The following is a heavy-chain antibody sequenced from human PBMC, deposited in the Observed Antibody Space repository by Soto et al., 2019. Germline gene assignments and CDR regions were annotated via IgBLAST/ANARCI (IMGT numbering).Heavy chain of an antibody. CDR2: IYYSGST. J-gene: IGHJ6*02. CDR1: GGSISSYY. V-gene: IGHV4-59*12. Sequence: TSETLSLTCAVYGGSISSYYWSWIRQPPGKGLEWIGYIYYSGSTNYNPSLKSRVTISVDTSKNQFSLKLSSVTAADTAVYYCARGITGTTSHYYYYGMDVWGQGTTVTVSS. D-gene: IGHD1-7*01. CDR3: ARGITGTTSHYYYYGMDV.